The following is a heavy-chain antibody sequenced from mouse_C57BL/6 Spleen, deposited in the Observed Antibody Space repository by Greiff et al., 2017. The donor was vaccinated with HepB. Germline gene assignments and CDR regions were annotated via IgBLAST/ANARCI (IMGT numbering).Heavy chain of an antibody. D-gene: IGHD2-4*01. J-gene: IGHJ2*01. CDR3: ASDYDGDY. CDR1: GYAFSSSW. CDR2: IYPGDGDT. Sequence: VQLQQSGPELVKPGASVKISCKASGYAFSSSWMNWVKQRPGKGLEWIGRIYPGDGDTNYNGKFKGKATVTADKSSSTAYMQLSSLTSEDSAVYFCASDYDGDYWGQGTTLTVSS. V-gene: IGHV1-82*01.